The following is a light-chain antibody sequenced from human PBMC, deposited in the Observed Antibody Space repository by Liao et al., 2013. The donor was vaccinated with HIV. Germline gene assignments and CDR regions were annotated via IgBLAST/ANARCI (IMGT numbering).Light chain of an antibody. CDR3: QSADSSGTYVV. V-gene: IGLV3-21*01. CDR2: FDN. J-gene: IGLJ2*01. CDR1: NIGSKS. Sequence: SYELTQPPSVSVAPGQTARITCGGNNIGSKSVHWHQQKPGQAPVMVMSFDNDRPSGIPERFSDSSSGTTVTLTISGVQAEDEADYFCQSADSSGTYVVFGGGTKLTVL.